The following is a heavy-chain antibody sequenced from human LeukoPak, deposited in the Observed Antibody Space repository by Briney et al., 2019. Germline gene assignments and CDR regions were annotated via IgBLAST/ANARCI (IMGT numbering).Heavy chain of an antibody. CDR1: GDSINSLDL. CDR3: AGLVGRYSSGLYYYYFDY. V-gene: IGHV4-4*02. D-gene: IGHD3-22*01. Sequence: PSETLSLTCTVSGDSINSLDLWSWVRQPPGKGLAWIGEMYLSGTTHSNPSVKSRVTISIDKSKNQFFLNLSSVTAADTAVYYCAGLVGRYSSGLYYYYFDYWGQGTLVTVSS. J-gene: IGHJ4*02. CDR2: MYLSGTT.